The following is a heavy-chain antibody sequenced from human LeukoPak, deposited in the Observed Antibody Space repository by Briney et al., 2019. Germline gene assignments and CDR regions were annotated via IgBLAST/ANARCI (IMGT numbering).Heavy chain of an antibody. CDR2: INPNSGGT. V-gene: IGHV1-2*04. D-gene: IGHD2-21*02. J-gene: IGHJ6*02. CDR1: GYTFTGYY. CDR3: ARTSSDWDYYYGMDV. Sequence: GASVKVSCKASGYTFTGYYMHWVRQAPGQGLEWMGWINPNSGGTNYAQKFQGWVTMTRDTSISTAYMELSRLRSDDTAVYYCARTSSDWDYYYGMDVWGQGTTVTVSS.